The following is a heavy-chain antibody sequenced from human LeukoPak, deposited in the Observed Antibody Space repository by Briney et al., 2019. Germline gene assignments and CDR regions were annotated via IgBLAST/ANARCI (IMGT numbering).Heavy chain of an antibody. CDR1: GGSISSSSHY. Sequence: SETLSLTCTVSGGSISSSSHYWGWIRQPPGKGLEWIGSIYYSGSTYYNPSLKSRVTISVDTSKNQFSLKLSSVTAADTAVYYCTRDGPRSSGYPDNWGQGTLDAVSS. V-gene: IGHV4-39*07. J-gene: IGHJ4*02. D-gene: IGHD3-22*01. CDR3: TRDGPRSSGYPDN. CDR2: IYYSGST.